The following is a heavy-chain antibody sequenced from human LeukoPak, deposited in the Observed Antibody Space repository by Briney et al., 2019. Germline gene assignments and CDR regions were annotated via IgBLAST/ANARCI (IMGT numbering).Heavy chain of an antibody. CDR1: GGSISSSSYY. J-gene: IGHJ4*02. V-gene: IGHV4-39*01. Sequence: SETLSLTCTVSGGSISSSSYYWGWIRQPPGKGLEWIGSIYYSGSTYYNPSLKSRVTISVDTSKNQFSLKLSSVTAADTAVYYRARQGDSSGYYYFDYWGQGTLVTVSS. D-gene: IGHD3-22*01. CDR3: ARQGDSSGYYYFDY. CDR2: IYYSGST.